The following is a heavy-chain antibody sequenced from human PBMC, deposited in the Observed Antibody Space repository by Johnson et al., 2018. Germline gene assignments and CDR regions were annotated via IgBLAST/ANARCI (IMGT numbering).Heavy chain of an antibody. Sequence: VQLVQSGGGLVQPGGSLRLSCAASGFTFSSYAMSWVRQAPGKGLEWVSAISGSGGSTYYADSVKGRFTISRDNSKNTLYLQMNILRDEDPGGYYCARDHWNVEKEFVDSWGFPFYAFEFWGQRTMGTLSS. CDR2: ISGSGGST. D-gene: IGHD3-22*01. CDR1: GFTFSSYA. V-gene: IGHV3-23*04. CDR3: ARDHWNVEKEFVDSWGFPFYAFEF. J-gene: IGHJ3*01.